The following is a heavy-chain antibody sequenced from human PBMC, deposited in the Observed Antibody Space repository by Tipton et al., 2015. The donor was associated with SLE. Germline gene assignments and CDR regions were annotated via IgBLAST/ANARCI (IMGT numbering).Heavy chain of an antibody. D-gene: IGHD3-16*01. CDR2: ISYDGSNK. Sequence: SLRLSCAASGFTFSSYAMHWVRQAPGKGLEWVAVISYDGSNKYYADSVKGRFTISRDNSKNTLYLQMNSLRAEDTAVYYCARVLGWGPNAFDIWGQGTMVTGSS. CDR3: ARVLGWGPNAFDI. V-gene: IGHV3-30-3*01. J-gene: IGHJ3*02. CDR1: GFTFSSYA.